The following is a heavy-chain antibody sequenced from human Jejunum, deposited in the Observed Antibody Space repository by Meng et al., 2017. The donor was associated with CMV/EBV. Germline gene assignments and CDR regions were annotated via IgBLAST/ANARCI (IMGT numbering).Heavy chain of an antibody. CDR2: ISTYTGNT. CDR1: GYTSRNYD. CDR3: ARTETSGGYPY. D-gene: IGHD6-19*01. Sequence: SCKTSGYTSRNYDISWVRQAPGQGLEWMGWISTYTGNTNFAHKFQGRLTMTTDQYTGTAYMELRSLVSDDTAFYYCARTETSGGYPYWGQGSLVTVSS. J-gene: IGHJ4*02. V-gene: IGHV1-18*04.